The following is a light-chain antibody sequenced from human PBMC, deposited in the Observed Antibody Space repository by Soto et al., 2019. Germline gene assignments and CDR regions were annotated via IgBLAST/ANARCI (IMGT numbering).Light chain of an antibody. Sequence: EIVMTQSPATLSVYPGERATLSCRASQSVSSNLAWFQQNPGQAPRLVIDGASTRATGIPARFSGSGSGTDFTLTLSRLEPEDFAVYYCQQRSSSSMLSIGGGTKV. CDR2: GAS. J-gene: IGKJ4*01. CDR3: QQRSSSSMLS. V-gene: IGKV3-15*01. CDR1: QSVSSN.